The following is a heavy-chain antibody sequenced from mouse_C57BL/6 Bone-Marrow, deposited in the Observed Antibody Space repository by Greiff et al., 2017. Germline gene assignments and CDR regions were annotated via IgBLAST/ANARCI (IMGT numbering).Heavy chain of an antibody. V-gene: IGHV1-64*01. D-gene: IGHD1-1*01. CDR1: GYTFTSYW. CDR3: ARYYYGSSYDWYFDV. J-gene: IGHJ1*03. CDR2: IHPSSGST. Sequence: QVQLQQPGAELVKPGASVKLSCKASGYTFTSYWMHWVKQRPGQGLEWIGMIHPSSGSTNYNEKFKSKATLTVDKSSSTAYMQLSSLTAEDSAVYYCARYYYGSSYDWYFDVWGTGTTVTDSS.